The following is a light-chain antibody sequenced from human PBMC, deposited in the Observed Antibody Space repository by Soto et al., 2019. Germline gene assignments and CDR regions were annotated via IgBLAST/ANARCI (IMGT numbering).Light chain of an antibody. CDR2: GAS. CDR1: QSVRNNF. Sequence: EIVLTQSPGTLSLSPGEGATLSCRASQSVRNNFLAWYQQRPGQAPRLLISGASNGATGIPDRFSGSGTGTDYTLTVSRLEPEDYAVYYCQQYGSAPITFGQGTRLEIK. J-gene: IGKJ5*01. V-gene: IGKV3-20*01. CDR3: QQYGSAPIT.